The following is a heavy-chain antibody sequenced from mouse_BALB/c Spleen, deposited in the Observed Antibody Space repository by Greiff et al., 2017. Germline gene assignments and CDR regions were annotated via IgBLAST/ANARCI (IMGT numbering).Heavy chain of an antibody. J-gene: IGHJ4*01. CDR2: IYPGRGIT. Sequence: QVQLQQPGAELVKPGASVKMSCKASGYTFTSYWINWVKQRPGQGLEWIGDIYPGRGITNYNEKFTSKATLTLDTSSSTAYMQLSSLTSEDSAVDYCARIDYGNGAMDYWGQGTSVTVSS. V-gene: IGHV1-55*01. CDR1: GYTFTSYW. CDR3: ARIDYGNGAMDY. D-gene: IGHD2-1*01.